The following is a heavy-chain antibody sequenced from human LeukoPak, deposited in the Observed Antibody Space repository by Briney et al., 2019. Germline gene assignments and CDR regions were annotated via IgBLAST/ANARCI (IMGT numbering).Heavy chain of an antibody. J-gene: IGHJ6*03. D-gene: IGHD2-2*01. CDR3: ARDLSSSTSLTMDV. CDR1: GYTFTSYY. Sequence: ASVKVSCKASGYTFTSYYMHWVRQAPGQGLEWMGIINPSGGSTSYAQKLQGRVTMTTDTSTSTAYMELRSLRSDDTAVYYCARDLSSSTSLTMDVWGKGTTVTVSS. CDR2: INPSGGST. V-gene: IGHV1-46*01.